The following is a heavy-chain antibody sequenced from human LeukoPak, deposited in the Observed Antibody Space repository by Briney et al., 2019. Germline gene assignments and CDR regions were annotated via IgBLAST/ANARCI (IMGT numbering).Heavy chain of an antibody. D-gene: IGHD6-13*01. Sequence: PSETLSLTCTVSGGSLSSGGYYWSWVRQHPGTGLEWIGYIYYSGSTYYNPSLKSRVTISVDTSKTQFSLKLSSVTAADTAVYYCARDYLRGYSSSPDAFDIWGQGTMVTVSS. V-gene: IGHV4-31*03. J-gene: IGHJ3*02. CDR1: GGSLSSGGYY. CDR3: ARDYLRGYSSSPDAFDI. CDR2: IYYSGST.